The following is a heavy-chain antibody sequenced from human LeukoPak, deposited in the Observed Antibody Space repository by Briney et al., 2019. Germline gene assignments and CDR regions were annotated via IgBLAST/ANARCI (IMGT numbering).Heavy chain of an antibody. J-gene: IGHJ3*01. V-gene: IGHV4-59*02. CDR2: VYYSGAT. Sequence: SETLSLTCTVSGGSVTSYYWSWVRQPPGKGLEWIGYVYYSGATDYNPSLKSRVTISLDKSKKQVSLKLNSVTATDTAMYYCAKVDIMTTPGAFAVWGQGTMVTVSS. D-gene: IGHD1-1*01. CDR3: AKVDIMTTPGAFAV. CDR1: GGSVTSYY.